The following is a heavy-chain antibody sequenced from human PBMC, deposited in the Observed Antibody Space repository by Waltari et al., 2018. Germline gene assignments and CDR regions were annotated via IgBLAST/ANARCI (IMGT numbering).Heavy chain of an antibody. V-gene: IGHV1-69*05. CDR3: ARDRSYYGSGGNYYYYGMDV. J-gene: IGHJ6*02. CDR1: GGTFSSYA. CDR2: IIPIFGTA. Sequence: QVQLVQSGAEVKKPGSSVKVSCKASGGTFSSYAISWVRQAPGQGLEWMGGIIPIFGTANYAQKFQGRVTITTDESTSTAYMELSSLRSEDTAVYYCARDRSYYGSGGNYYYYGMDVWGQGTTVTVSS. D-gene: IGHD3-10*01.